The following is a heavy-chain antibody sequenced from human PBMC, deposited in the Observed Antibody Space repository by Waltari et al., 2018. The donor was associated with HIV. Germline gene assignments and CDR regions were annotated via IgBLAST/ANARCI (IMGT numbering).Heavy chain of an antibody. D-gene: IGHD3-22*01. V-gene: IGHV3-33*01. CDR2: IWYDGSNK. J-gene: IGHJ6*02. Sequence: QVQLVESGGGVVQPGRSLRLSCAASGFTFSSFGMHWVRQAPGKGLEWVAVIWYDGSNKYYADSVKGRFTISRDNSKNTLYVQMNGLRAEDTAVYYCARGDYYDSSAYYNGMDVWGQGTTVTVSS. CDR3: ARGDYYDSSAYYNGMDV. CDR1: GFTFSSFG.